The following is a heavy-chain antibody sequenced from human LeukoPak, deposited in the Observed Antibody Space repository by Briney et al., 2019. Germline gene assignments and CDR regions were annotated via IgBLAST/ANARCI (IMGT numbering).Heavy chain of an antibody. J-gene: IGHJ6*02. D-gene: IGHD6-19*01. CDR1: GGTFSSYA. V-gene: IGHV1-69*13. CDR3: VRNTVAGDPSYYYYYGMDV. Sequence: ASVKVSCKASGGTFSSYAISWVRQAPGQGLEWMGGIIPIFGTANYAQKFQGRVTITADESTSTAYMELSSLRSEVTAVYYCVRNTVAGDPSYYYYYGMDVWGQGTTVTVSS. CDR2: IIPIFGTA.